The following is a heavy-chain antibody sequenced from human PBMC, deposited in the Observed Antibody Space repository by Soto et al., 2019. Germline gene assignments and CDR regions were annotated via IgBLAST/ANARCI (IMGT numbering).Heavy chain of an antibody. D-gene: IGHD3-22*01. J-gene: IGHJ3*02. V-gene: IGHV1-18*01. CDR1: GYTFTSYG. Sequence: QVQLVQSGAEVKKPGASVKVSCKASGYTFTSYGISWVRQAPGQGLEWMGWISAYNGNTNYAQKLQGRVTMTTVTSTSTAYMELRSLRSDDTAVYYCARDAPDLPSKSYYDSSCYWGDAFDIWGQGTMVTVSS. CDR2: ISAYNGNT. CDR3: ARDAPDLPSKSYYDSSCYWGDAFDI.